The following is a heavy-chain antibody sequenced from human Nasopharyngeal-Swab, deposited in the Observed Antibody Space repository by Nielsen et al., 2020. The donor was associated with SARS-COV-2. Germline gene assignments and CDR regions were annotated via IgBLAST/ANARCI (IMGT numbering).Heavy chain of an antibody. V-gene: IGHV4-59*01. CDR1: GGSISSYY. D-gene: IGHD3-3*01. CDR2: IYYSGST. Sequence: SETLSLTCTVSGGSISSYYWSWIRQPPGKGLEWIGYIYYSGSTNYNPSLKSRVTISVDTSKNQFSLKLSSVTAADTAVFYGARGGGGFFGGWGGGTIDYWGQGTLVTVSS. CDR3: ARGGGGFFGGWGGGTIDY. J-gene: IGHJ4*02.